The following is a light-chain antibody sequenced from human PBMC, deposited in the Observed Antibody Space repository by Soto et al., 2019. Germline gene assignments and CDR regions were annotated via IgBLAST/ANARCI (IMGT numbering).Light chain of an antibody. CDR1: QGISNG. J-gene: IGKJ5*01. CDR3: QQFNNYPPIT. V-gene: IGKV1D-13*01. Sequence: AIQLTQSPSSLSASVGDRVTITCRASQGISNGLAWYQQKPGKSPNLLIYDASTLKAGVPSRFSGSGSGTDFSLTISSLQPEYFATYYCQQFNNYPPITFGQGTRLELQ. CDR2: DAS.